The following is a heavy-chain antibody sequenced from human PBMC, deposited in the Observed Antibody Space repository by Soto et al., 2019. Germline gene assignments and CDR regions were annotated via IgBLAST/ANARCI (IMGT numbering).Heavy chain of an antibody. CDR3: ARLMGTSFHL. CDR1: GFTFSDNH. D-gene: IGHD2-8*01. V-gene: IGHV3-72*01. CDR2: ARNKANSYTT. Sequence: EGSLRLSCAASGFTFSDNHMDWVRQAPGKGLEWVGRARNKANSYTTAYAASVKGRFTISRDDSKNSLSLQMNSLKTEDTAVYFCARLMGTSFHLRGQGTLVTVSS. J-gene: IGHJ4*02.